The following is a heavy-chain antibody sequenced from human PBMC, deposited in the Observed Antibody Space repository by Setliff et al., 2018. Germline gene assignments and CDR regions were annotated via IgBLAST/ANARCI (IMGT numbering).Heavy chain of an antibody. J-gene: IGHJ4*02. CDR3: TTAPLAAASTC. CDR1: GFTFSDAW. V-gene: IGHV3-15*01. CDR2: IKSKTDGGTT. Sequence: LRLSCAASGFTFSDAWMSWVRQAPGKGLEWVGRIKSKTDGGTTDYAAPVKGRFTISRDDSKNTLYLQMNSLKTEDTAVYYCTTAPLAAASTCWGQGTLVTVSS. D-gene: IGHD6-13*01.